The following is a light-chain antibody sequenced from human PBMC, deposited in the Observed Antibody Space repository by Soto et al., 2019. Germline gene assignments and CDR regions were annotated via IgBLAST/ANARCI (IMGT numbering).Light chain of an antibody. CDR1: RSDVGGYNY. CDR2: DVS. J-gene: IGLJ2*01. Sequence: QSALTQPASVSGSPGQSITISCTGTRSDVGGYNYVSWYQQHAGKAPKLMIYDVSNRPSGVSNRFSGSKSGNTASLTISGLQAEDEADYYCSSYTSSSTRVFGGGTKLTVL. CDR3: SSYTSSSTRV. V-gene: IGLV2-14*01.